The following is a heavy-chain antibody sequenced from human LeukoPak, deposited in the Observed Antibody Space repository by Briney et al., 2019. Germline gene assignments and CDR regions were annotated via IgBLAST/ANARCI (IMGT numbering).Heavy chain of an antibody. D-gene: IGHD6-6*01. J-gene: IGHJ4*02. CDR1: GGSISSYY. Sequence: PSETLSLTCTVSGGSISSYYWSWIRQPPGKGLEWIGYIYTSGSTNYNPSLKSRVTISVDTSKNQFSLKLSSVTAADTAVYYCARGVTIAVRVGPYFDYWGQGTLVTVSS. CDR3: ARGVTIAVRVGPYFDY. V-gene: IGHV4-4*09. CDR2: IYTSGST.